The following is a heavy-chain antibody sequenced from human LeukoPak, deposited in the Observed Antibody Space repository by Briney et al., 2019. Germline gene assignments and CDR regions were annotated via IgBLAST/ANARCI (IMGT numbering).Heavy chain of an antibody. CDR3: ASCSAGGYSYGYPTEHYYYYGMDV. J-gene: IGHJ6*04. CDR2: IIPIFGTA. D-gene: IGHD5-18*01. V-gene: IGHV1-69*01. Sequence: SFKVSCKASGGTFSSYAISWVPPAPGQGLEWMGGIIPIFGTANYAQKFQGRVTITADESTSTAYMELSSLRSEDTAVYYCASCSAGGYSYGYPTEHYYYYGMDVWGKGATVTVSS. CDR1: GGTFSSYA.